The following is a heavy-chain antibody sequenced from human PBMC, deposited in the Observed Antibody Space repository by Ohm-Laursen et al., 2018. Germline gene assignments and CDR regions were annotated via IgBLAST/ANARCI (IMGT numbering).Heavy chain of an antibody. D-gene: IGHD1-26*01. Sequence: SLSLSCADSGFTHDDYSMHWLRQAPGKGLAWVSGITWNSGTITYADSVKGRFTISRDNAKNSLYLQMNSLRAEDTALYYCAKMVGAWDVFDYWGQGTLVTVSS. J-gene: IGHJ4*02. CDR3: AKMVGAWDVFDY. CDR2: ITWNSGTI. CDR1: GFTHDDYS. V-gene: IGHV3-9*01.